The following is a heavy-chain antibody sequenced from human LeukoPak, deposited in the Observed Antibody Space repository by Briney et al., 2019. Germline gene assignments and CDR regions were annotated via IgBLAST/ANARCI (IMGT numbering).Heavy chain of an antibody. CDR3: AKSGYNRFDY. V-gene: IGHV3-23*01. CDR1: GFTFSSSA. Sequence: QTRGSLRLSCAASGFTFSSSAMSWVRQAPGKGLEWVSNISGSGSGGSTYYADSAKGRFTISRDNSKNTLYLQMNSLRAEDTAVYYCAKSGYNRFDYWGQGTLVTVSS. J-gene: IGHJ4*02. D-gene: IGHD5-24*01. CDR2: ISGSGSGGST.